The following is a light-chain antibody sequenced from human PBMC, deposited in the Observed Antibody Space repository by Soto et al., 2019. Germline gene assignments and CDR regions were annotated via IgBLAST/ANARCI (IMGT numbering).Light chain of an antibody. CDR2: AAS. J-gene: IGKJ1*01. CDR1: QGISNF. CDR3: QQYDNSRT. V-gene: IGKV1-9*01. Sequence: IQLTQSPASLSASVGNRVTITCRASQGISNFLAWYQQKPGKAPKLLIYAASTLQSGVPSRFSGSGSGTEFTLTITSLQPEDFGIYYCQQYDNSRTFGQGTKVDIK.